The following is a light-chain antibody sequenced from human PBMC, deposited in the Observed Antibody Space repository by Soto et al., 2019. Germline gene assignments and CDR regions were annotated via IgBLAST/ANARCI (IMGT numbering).Light chain of an antibody. J-gene: IGKJ1*01. CDR1: DSVSSH. CDR3: QHRSSGPRT. V-gene: IGKV3-11*01. CDR2: GAS. Sequence: EIVLTQSPATLSLSPGERATLSCRASDSVSSHLAWFQQKPGQAPRLLIYGASDRATGIPAKFSGIGSGTDFTLTISSLEPEDFAIYYCQHRSSGPRTFGQGTKVEIK.